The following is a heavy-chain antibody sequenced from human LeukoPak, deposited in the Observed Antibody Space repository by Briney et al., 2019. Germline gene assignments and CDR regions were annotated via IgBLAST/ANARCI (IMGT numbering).Heavy chain of an antibody. D-gene: IGHD3-16*01. CDR3: ATELELRLGELPY. V-gene: IGHV1-24*01. J-gene: IGHJ4*02. CDR1: GYTLTELS. CDR2: FDPEDGER. Sequence: ASVKVSRKFSGYTLTELSMHWVRQPPGKGIEWMGGFDPEDGERIYSQKFQGRVTMTEDTSTDIDYIELSSLRSEDTAVYYCATELELRLGELPYWGQGTLVTVSS.